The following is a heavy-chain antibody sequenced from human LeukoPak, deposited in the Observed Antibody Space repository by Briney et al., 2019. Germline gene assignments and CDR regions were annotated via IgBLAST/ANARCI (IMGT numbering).Heavy chain of an antibody. J-gene: IGHJ6*03. V-gene: IGHV4-34*01. D-gene: IGHD3-10*01. CDR1: GGAFSGYY. CDR3: ARGGTAGLGRGVIIAYYMDV. Sequence: PSETLSLTCAVYGGAFSGYYWSWIRQPPGKGLEWIGEINHSGSTNYNPSLKSRVTISVDTSKNQFSLKLSSVTAADTAVYYCARGGTAGLGRGVIIAYYMDVWGKGTTVTVSS. CDR2: INHSGST.